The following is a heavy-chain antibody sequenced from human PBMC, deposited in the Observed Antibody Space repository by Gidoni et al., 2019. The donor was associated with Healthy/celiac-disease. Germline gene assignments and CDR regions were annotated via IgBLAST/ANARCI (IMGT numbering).Heavy chain of an antibody. CDR1: GYTFTSYS. V-gene: IGHV7-4-1*02. D-gene: IGHD3-22*01. Sequence: QVQLVQSGSELKKPGASVKVSCKASGYTFTSYSMNWVRQAPGKGLEWMGWINTNTGNPTYAQGFTGRFVFSLDTSVSTAYLQISSLRAEDTAVYYCARSLYYHDSSGFLGFDYWGQGTLVTVSS. J-gene: IGHJ4*02. CDR2: INTNTGNP. CDR3: ARSLYYHDSSGFLGFDY.